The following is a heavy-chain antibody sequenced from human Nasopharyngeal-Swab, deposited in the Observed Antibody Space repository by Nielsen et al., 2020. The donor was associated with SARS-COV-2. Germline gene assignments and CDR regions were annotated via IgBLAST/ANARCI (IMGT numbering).Heavy chain of an antibody. V-gene: IGHV1-69*13. CDR3: ARGVVPAAMHGWFDP. D-gene: IGHD2-2*01. CDR2: IIPIFGTA. CDR1: GGTFSSYA. J-gene: IGHJ5*02. Sequence: SVKVSCKASGGTFSSYAINWVRQAPGQGLEWMGGIIPIFGTANYAQKFQGRVTITADESTSTVYMELSSLRSEDTAVYYCARGVVPAAMHGWFDPWGQGTLVTV.